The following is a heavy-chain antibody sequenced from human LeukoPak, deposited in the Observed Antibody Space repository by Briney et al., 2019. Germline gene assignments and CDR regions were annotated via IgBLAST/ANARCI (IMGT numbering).Heavy chain of an antibody. J-gene: IGHJ4*02. CDR2: TYYWSKWYN. Sequence: SQTLSLTCAISGDSVSSNSAAWTWVRQSPSRGLEWLGRTYYWSKWYNDYAGSMKSRITFNPDTSTNKFSLQLNPVTPEDTAVYYCARYTGWYKFNFWGQGTLVTVSS. D-gene: IGHD6-19*01. CDR1: GDSVSSNSAA. CDR3: ARYTGWYKFNF. V-gene: IGHV6-1*01.